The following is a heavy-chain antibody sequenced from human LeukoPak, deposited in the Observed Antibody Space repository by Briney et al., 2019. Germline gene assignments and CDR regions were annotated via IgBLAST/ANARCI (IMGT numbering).Heavy chain of an antibody. V-gene: IGHV1-2*02. CDR1: GYTFTGYY. CDR3: ARDYDSSGYYFRGDAEPLYYMDV. Sequence: GASVKVSCKASGYTFTGYYMHWVRQAPGQGLEWMGWINPNSGGTNYAQKFQGRVTMTRDTSISTAYMELSRLRSDDTAVYYCARDYDSSGYYFRGDAEPLYYMDVWGKGTTVTISS. CDR2: INPNSGGT. D-gene: IGHD3-22*01. J-gene: IGHJ6*03.